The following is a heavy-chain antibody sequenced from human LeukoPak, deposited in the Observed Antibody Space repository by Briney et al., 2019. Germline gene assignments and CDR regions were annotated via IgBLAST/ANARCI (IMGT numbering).Heavy chain of an antibody. D-gene: IGHD3-10*01. Sequence: PSETLSLTCTISGGSISSYYWSWIRQPPGEGLEWIGYIYYSGITNYNSSLKSRVTISVDTSKNQFSLRLSSVTAADTAVYYCARSFYSGSGSYAAPFDYWGQGTLVTVSS. CDR2: IYYSGIT. J-gene: IGHJ4*02. CDR1: GGSISSYY. CDR3: ARSFYSGSGSYAAPFDY. V-gene: IGHV4-59*01.